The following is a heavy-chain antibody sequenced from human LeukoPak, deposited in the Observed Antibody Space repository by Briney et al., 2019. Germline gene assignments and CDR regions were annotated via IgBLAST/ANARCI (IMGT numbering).Heavy chain of an antibody. Sequence: SETLSLTCAVYGGSFSGYYWSWIRQPPGKGLEWIGEINHSGSTNYNPSLKSRVTISVDTSKNQFSLKLSSVTAADTAVYYCARGSTYPHIVVVPAAEGGVYGMDVWGQGTTVTVSS. CDR1: GGSFSGYY. D-gene: IGHD2-2*01. CDR2: INHSGST. J-gene: IGHJ6*02. CDR3: ARGSTYPHIVVVPAAEGGVYGMDV. V-gene: IGHV4-34*01.